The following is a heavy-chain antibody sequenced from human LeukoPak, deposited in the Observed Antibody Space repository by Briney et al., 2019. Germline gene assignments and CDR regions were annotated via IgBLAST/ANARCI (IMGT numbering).Heavy chain of an antibody. D-gene: IGHD1-20*01. CDR2: ISSSGSTI. V-gene: IGHV3-11*01. J-gene: IGHJ5*02. CDR1: GFTFSDYY. Sequence: GGSLRLSCAASGFTFSDYYMSWIRQAPGKGLEWVSYISSSGSTIYYADSVKGRFTISRDNAKNSPYLQMNSLRAEDTAVYYCARSSDSITGTTYGWFDPWGQGTPVTVSS. CDR3: ARSSDSITGTTYGWFDP.